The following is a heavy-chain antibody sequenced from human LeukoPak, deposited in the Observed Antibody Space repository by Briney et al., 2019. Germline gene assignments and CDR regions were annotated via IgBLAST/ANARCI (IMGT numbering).Heavy chain of an antibody. CDR2: IYSGGST. J-gene: IGHJ4*02. CDR1: GFTVSSNY. D-gene: IGHD5-18*01. V-gene: IGHV3-53*01. Sequence: GGSLRLSCAASGFTVSSNYMSWVRQAPGKGLEWVSVIYSGGSTYYADSVKGRFTISRDNSKNTLYLQMNSLRAEDTAVYYCARGTRTSYGLGYWGQGTLVTVSS. CDR3: ARGTRTSYGLGY.